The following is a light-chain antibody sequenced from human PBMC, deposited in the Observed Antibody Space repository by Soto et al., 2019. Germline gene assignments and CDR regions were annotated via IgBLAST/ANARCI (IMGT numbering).Light chain of an antibody. V-gene: IGLV1-40*01. J-gene: IGLJ1*01. CDR3: SSYTDSSTLGLYV. CDR1: SSNIGAGHD. CDR2: GNS. Sequence: QSVLTQPPSVSGAPGQRVTISCTGSSSNIGAGHDVNWYQQLPGTAPKLLIYGNSNRPSGVPDRFSGSKSGSTASLTISGLQAEDEADYYCSSYTDSSTLGLYVFGTGTKVTVL.